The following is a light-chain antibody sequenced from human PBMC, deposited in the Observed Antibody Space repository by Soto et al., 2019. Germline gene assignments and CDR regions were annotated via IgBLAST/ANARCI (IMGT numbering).Light chain of an antibody. CDR2: KVS. CDR3: QHYDSYSEA. CDR1: QSLVSSNGDTY. Sequence: EVVLTQSPLSLPVTLGQSASISCRSSQSLVSSNGDTYLNWFHQRPGQSPRRLIYKVSNRDSGVPDRFSGSGSGTEFTLTISSLQPDDFATYYCQHYDSYSEAFGQGTKVDIK. V-gene: IGKV2-30*01. J-gene: IGKJ1*01.